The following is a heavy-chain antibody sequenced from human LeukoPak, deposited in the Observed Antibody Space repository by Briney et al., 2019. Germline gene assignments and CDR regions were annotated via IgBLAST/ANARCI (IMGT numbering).Heavy chain of an antibody. CDR3: AIMHGYYDGSGYWVQ. CDR2: ITTSGGST. V-gene: IGHV3-23*01. D-gene: IGHD3-22*01. CDR1: GFTFSSYA. J-gene: IGHJ4*02. Sequence: GGSLRLSCAASGFTFSSYAMCWVRQAPGKGLEWVSFITTSGGSTSYADSVKGRFTISRDNPRNTLNMQMNSLRDEDTAVYYCAIMHGYYDGSGYWVQWGQGTLVTVSS.